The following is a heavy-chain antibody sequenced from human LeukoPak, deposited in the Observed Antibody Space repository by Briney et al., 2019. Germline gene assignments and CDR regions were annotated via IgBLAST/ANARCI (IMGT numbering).Heavy chain of an antibody. CDR2: IYYSGST. Sequence: SETLSLTCTVSGGSISSSSYYWGWIRQPPGKGLEWIGSIYYSGSTYYNPSLKSRVTISVDTSKNQFSLKLSSVTAADTAVYYCARVNNYGDYWEYYYYGMDVWGQGTTVTVSS. D-gene: IGHD4-17*01. CDR3: ARVNNYGDYWEYYYYGMDV. CDR1: GGSISSSSYY. V-gene: IGHV4-39*07. J-gene: IGHJ6*02.